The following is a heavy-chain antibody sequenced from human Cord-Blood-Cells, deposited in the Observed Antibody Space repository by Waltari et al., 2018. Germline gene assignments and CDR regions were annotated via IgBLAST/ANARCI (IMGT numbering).Heavy chain of an antibody. CDR2: INHSGST. D-gene: IGHD6-13*01. CDR3: AGGSSSWYNWFDP. Sequence: QVQLQQWGAGLLKPSATLSLTCAVYCGSFSGYYWRWIRQPPGKGLEWIGEINHSGSTNYNPSLKSRVTISVDTSKNQFSLKLSSVTAADTAVYYCAGGSSSWYNWFDPWGQGTLVTVSS. V-gene: IGHV4-34*01. CDR1: CGSFSGYY. J-gene: IGHJ5*02.